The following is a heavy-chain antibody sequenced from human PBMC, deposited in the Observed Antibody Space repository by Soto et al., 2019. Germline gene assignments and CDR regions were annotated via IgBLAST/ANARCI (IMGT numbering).Heavy chain of an antibody. CDR1: GFTLSSYA. V-gene: IGHV3-23*01. D-gene: IGHD6-19*01. J-gene: IGHJ4*02. CDR3: AKAGGIAVPGSHLDQ. Sequence: EVQLLESGGGSVQPGGSLRLSCAASGFTLSSYAMNWVRQAPGKGLEWVSAITGTGGSTNYADSVEGRFTISRDNSRNTLYLQMSSLRAEDTAVYYCAKAGGIAVPGSHLDQWGQGILVTVSS. CDR2: ITGTGGST.